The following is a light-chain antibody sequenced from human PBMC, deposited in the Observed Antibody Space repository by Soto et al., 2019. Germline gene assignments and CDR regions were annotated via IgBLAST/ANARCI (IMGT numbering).Light chain of an antibody. CDR2: EVS. CDR1: SSDVGGYNY. Sequence: QSVLTQPAPVSGSPGQSIAISCTGTSSDVGGYNYVSWYQQHPGKAPKLMIYEVSNRPSGVSNRFSGSKSGNTASLTISGLQAEDEAEYYCSSYTSSSTPVFGTGTKVTVL. J-gene: IGLJ1*01. CDR3: SSYTSSSTPV. V-gene: IGLV2-14*01.